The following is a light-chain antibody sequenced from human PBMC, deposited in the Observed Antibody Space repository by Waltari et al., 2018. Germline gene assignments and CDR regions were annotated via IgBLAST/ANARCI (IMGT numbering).Light chain of an antibody. V-gene: IGKV3-11*01. CDR1: QRVGTP. J-gene: IGKJ4*01. CDR2: DAS. Sequence: EIVSTQSPATLSLSPGERATLSGRASQRVGTPLAWYQQKPGQAPRLLIYDASNRATGIPARFSGVGSGTDFTVTISSLEPEDFAVYYCQQRSNWPELTFGGGTKVQIK. CDR3: QQRSNWPELT.